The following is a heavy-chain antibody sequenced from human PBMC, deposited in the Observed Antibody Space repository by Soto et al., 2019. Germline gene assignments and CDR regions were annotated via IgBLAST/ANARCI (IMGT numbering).Heavy chain of an antibody. V-gene: IGHV4-31*03. CDR1: GGSISSGGYY. Sequence: QVQLQESGPGLVKPSQTLSLTCTVSGGSISSGGYYWSWIRQHPGKGLEWIGYIYYSGSTYYNPSLKGRVTISVDTSKNQFSLKLSSVTAADTAVYYCAREQRPPYYYYYGMDVWGQGTTVTVSS. J-gene: IGHJ6*02. D-gene: IGHD5-18*01. CDR2: IYYSGST. CDR3: AREQRPPYYYYYGMDV.